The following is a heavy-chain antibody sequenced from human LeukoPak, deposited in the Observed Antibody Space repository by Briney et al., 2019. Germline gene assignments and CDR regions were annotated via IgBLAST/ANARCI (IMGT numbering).Heavy chain of an antibody. V-gene: IGHV5-51*01. D-gene: IGHD6-13*01. CDR1: GYSSISYW. Sequence: GESLQFSCKGSGYSSISYWIGWLRHLPGKDLVWLGIIFPGDSDTRYSPSFRGQVTISADKSISTAYLQWSSLTASDTAMYYCARRENNGYSSTYHFQHWGQGTLVTVSS. CDR2: IFPGDSDT. J-gene: IGHJ1*01. CDR3: ARRENNGYSSTYHFQH.